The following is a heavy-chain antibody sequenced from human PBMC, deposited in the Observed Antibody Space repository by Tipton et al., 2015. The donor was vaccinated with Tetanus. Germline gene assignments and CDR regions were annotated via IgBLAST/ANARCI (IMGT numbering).Heavy chain of an antibody. J-gene: IGHJ6*02. D-gene: IGHD2-21*01. Sequence: SLRLSCAASGFTFSSYAMHWVRQAPGKGLEWVAVISYDGSNKYYADSVKGRFTISRDNSKNTLYLQMNSLRAEDTAVYYCARAGGDYYGMDVWGQGTTVTVSS. CDR3: ARAGGDYYGMDV. CDR1: GFTFSSYA. V-gene: IGHV3-30*04. CDR2: ISYDGSNK.